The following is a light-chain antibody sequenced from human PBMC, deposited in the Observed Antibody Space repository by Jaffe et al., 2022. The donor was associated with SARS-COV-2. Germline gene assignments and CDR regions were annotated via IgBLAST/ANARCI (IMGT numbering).Light chain of an antibody. Sequence: QSVLTQPPSVSAAPGQKVTISCSGSSSNIGNNYVSWYQQLPGTAPKLLIYENNKRPSGIPDRFSGSKSGTSATLGITGLQTGDEADYYCGTWDSSLNTYVFATGTKVTVL. V-gene: IGLV1-51*02. CDR1: SSNIGNNY. J-gene: IGLJ1*01. CDR3: GTWDSSLNTYV. CDR2: ENN.